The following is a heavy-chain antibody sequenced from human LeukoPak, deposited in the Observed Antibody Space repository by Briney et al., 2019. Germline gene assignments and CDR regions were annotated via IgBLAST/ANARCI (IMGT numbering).Heavy chain of an antibody. CDR1: GFTFSSYG. D-gene: IGHD2-21*02. Sequence: PGGSLRLSCAASGFTFSSYGMHWVRQAPGKGLEWAAVIWYDGSNKYYADSVKGRFTISRDNSKNTLYLQMNSLRAEDTAVYYCAREGDEEAFDYWGQGTLVTVSS. J-gene: IGHJ4*02. CDR3: AREGDEEAFDY. CDR2: IWYDGSNK. V-gene: IGHV3-33*01.